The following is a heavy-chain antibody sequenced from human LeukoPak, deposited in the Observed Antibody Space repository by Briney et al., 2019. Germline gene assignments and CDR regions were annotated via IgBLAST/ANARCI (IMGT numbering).Heavy chain of an antibody. Sequence: GGSLRLSCAASGITVSRNHMSWVRQAPGKGLEWVSVIYSGGETYYAESVKGRFTISRDNSKNTLYLQMNSLRDEDTAVYYCARDQCTSASCYSNWGQGTPVTVSS. J-gene: IGHJ1*01. D-gene: IGHD2-2*02. CDR3: ARDQCTSASCYSN. CDR2: IYSGGET. CDR1: GITVSRNH. V-gene: IGHV3-66*02.